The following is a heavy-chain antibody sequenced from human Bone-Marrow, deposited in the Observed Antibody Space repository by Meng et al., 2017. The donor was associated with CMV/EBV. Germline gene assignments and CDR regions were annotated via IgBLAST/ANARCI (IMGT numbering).Heavy chain of an antibody. CDR3: ARGSAFDI. Sequence: GESLKISCAASEFTVSSNYMSWVRQAPGKGLEWVSVIYSGGSTYYADSVKGRFTISRDNSKNTLYLQMNSLRAEDTAVYYCARGSAFDIWGQGTMVTVSS. D-gene: IGHD3-10*01. CDR1: EFTVSSNY. CDR2: IYSGGST. V-gene: IGHV3-66*02. J-gene: IGHJ3*02.